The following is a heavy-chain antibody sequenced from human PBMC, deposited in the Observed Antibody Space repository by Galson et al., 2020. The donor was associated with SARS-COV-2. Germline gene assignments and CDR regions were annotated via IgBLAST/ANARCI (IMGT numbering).Heavy chain of an antibody. D-gene: IGHD2-2*01. CDR1: GFTFSSYD. Sequence: GGSLRLSCAASGFTFSSYDMHWVRQATGKGLEWVSAIGTAGDTYYPGSVKGRFTISRENAKNSLYLQMNSLRAGDTAVYYCARAHSKVVPAANYYYYYYYMDVWGKGTTVTVSS. CDR2: IGTAGDT. J-gene: IGHJ6*03. V-gene: IGHV3-13*01. CDR3: ARAHSKVVPAANYYYYYYYMDV.